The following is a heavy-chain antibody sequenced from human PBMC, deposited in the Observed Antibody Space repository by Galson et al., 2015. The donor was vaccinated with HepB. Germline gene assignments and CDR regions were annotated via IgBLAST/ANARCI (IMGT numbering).Heavy chain of an antibody. J-gene: IGHJ3*02. CDR3: AKELGLVATAPDAFDI. Sequence: SLRLSCAASGFTFSSYAMSWVRQAPGKGLEWVPAISGSGGSTYYADSVKGRFTISRDNSKNTLYLQMNSLRAEDTAVYYCAKELGLVATAPDAFDIWGQGTMVTVSS. CDR1: GFTFSSYA. V-gene: IGHV3-23*01. CDR2: ISGSGGST. D-gene: IGHD1-26*01.